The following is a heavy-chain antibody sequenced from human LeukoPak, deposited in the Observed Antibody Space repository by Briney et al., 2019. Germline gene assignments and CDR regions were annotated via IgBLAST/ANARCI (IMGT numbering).Heavy chain of an antibody. D-gene: IGHD4-17*01. V-gene: IGHV3-33*01. CDR2: IWYDGSHQ. CDR1: GFTFSRYG. Sequence: PGGSLRLSCAASGFTFSRYGMHWIRQAPGKGLEWLAVIWYDGSHQFYADSVKGRFNISRDNSRDTVYLQMNSLRVEDTAVYHCARFANDYGGYLDSWGQGSLVTVSS. CDR3: ARFANDYGGYLDS. J-gene: IGHJ4*02.